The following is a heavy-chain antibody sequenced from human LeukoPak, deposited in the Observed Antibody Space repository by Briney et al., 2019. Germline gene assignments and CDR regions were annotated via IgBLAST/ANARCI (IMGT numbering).Heavy chain of an antibody. J-gene: IGHJ5*02. CDR2: IHHSGST. D-gene: IGHD3-10*01. V-gene: IGHV4-4*02. CDR1: GGSISSSNW. Sequence: PSETLSLTCDVSGGSISSSNWWSWVRQPPGKGVEWIGEIHHSGSTNDNPSLKSRVTISVDKSKNQFSLKLSSVTAADTAVYYCARAYYSTSWFPRWGQGALVTVSS. CDR3: ARAYYSTSWFPR.